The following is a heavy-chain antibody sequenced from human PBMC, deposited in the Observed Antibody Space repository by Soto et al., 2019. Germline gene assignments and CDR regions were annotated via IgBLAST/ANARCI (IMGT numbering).Heavy chain of an antibody. Sequence: PGGSLRLSCAASGFTVSSNYMSWVRQAPGKGLEWVSVIYSGGSTYYADSVKGRFTISRDNSKNTLYLQMNSLRAEDTAVYYCAKYEKKNFYYDSSGYYGYYGMDVWGQGTTVTVSS. CDR1: GFTVSSNY. D-gene: IGHD3-22*01. V-gene: IGHV3-53*01. CDR3: AKYEKKNFYYDSSGYYGYYGMDV. CDR2: IYSGGST. J-gene: IGHJ6*02.